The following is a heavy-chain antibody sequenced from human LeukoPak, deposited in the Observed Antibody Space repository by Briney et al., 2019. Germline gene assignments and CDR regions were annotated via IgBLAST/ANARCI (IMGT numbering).Heavy chain of an antibody. Sequence: PSETLSLTCAVYGGSFSGYYWSWIRQPPGKGLEWIGEINHSGSTNYNPSLKSRVTISVDTSKNQFSLKLSSVTAADTAVYYCARNQYYDSSGYLPWGQGTLVTVSS. CDR1: GGSFSGYY. J-gene: IGHJ5*02. V-gene: IGHV4-34*01. CDR2: INHSGST. CDR3: ARNQYYDSSGYLP. D-gene: IGHD3-22*01.